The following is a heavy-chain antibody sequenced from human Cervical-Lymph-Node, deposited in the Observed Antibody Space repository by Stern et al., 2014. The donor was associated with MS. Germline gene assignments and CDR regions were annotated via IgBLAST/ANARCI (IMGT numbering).Heavy chain of an antibody. Sequence: VQSGGSLRLSCTASGFIFRRYDMHWVRQVKGKGLEWVSRIGTAGDTDYPGSVKGRFTVSRDTVKNSLYLQMNSLRPGDTGVYYCTREGDHGDYSFDYWGQGTLVTVAS. D-gene: IGHD4-17*01. V-gene: IGHV3-13*01. CDR2: IGTAGDT. CDR3: TREGDHGDYSFDY. CDR1: GFIFRRYD. J-gene: IGHJ4*01.